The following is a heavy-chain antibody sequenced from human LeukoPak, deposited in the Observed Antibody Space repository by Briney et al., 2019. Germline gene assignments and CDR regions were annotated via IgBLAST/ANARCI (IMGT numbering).Heavy chain of an antibody. V-gene: IGHV3-23*01. CDR3: ASASSHRIAAGGDY. D-gene: IGHD6-13*01. CDR1: GFTFSSYA. Sequence: GGSLRLSCAASGFTFSSYAMTWVRQAPGKGLEWVSVIGGDGGGIQYADSVRGRFTISRDNAKNTLYLQMNSLRAEDTAVYYCASASSHRIAAGGDYWGQGTLVTVSS. J-gene: IGHJ4*02. CDR2: IGGDGGGI.